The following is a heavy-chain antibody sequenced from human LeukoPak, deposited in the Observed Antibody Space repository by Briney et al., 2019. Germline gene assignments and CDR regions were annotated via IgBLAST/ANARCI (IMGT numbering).Heavy chain of an antibody. CDR1: GFTFSSYA. D-gene: IGHD2-2*01. CDR3: ATLLGYCSSTSCYDAFDI. CDR2: ISGSGGST. V-gene: IGHV3-23*01. Sequence: PGGSLRLSCAASGFTFSSYAMSWVRQAPGKGLEWVSAISGSGGSTYYADSVKGRFPISRDNSKNTLYLQMNRLRAEDTAVYYCATLLGYCSSTSCYDAFDIWGQGTMVTVSS. J-gene: IGHJ3*02.